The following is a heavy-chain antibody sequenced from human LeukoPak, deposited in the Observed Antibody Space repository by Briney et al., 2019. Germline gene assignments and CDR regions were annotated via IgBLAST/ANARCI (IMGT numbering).Heavy chain of an antibody. CDR3: ARLGGYSYGPVDY. D-gene: IGHD5-18*01. Sequence: GESLKISCKGSGYSFTSYWIGWVRQMPGKGLEWMGIIYPADSNTRYSPSFQGQVTISADKSITTAYLQWSSLEASDTAMYYCARLGGYSYGPVDYWGQGTLVTVSS. CDR1: GYSFTSYW. V-gene: IGHV5-51*01. CDR2: IYPADSNT. J-gene: IGHJ4*02.